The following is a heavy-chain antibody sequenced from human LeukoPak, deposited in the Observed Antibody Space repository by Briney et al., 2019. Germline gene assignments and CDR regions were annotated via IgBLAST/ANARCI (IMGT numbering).Heavy chain of an antibody. V-gene: IGHV1-69*04. Sequence: GASVKVSCKASGGTFSSYAISWVRQAPGQGLEWMGRIIPILGIANYAQKFQGRVTIIADKSTSTAYMELSSLRSEDTAVYYCARGLYDSSGYYAGDFDYWGQGTLVTVSS. J-gene: IGHJ4*02. D-gene: IGHD3-22*01. CDR3: ARGLYDSSGYYAGDFDY. CDR1: GGTFSSYA. CDR2: IIPILGIA.